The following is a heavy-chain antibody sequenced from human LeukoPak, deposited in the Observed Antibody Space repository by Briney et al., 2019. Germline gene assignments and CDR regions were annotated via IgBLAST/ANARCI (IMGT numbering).Heavy chain of an antibody. CDR3: AGVSIAHYYDSSGEDN. Sequence: SETLSLTCAVYGGSFSSYYWSWIRQPPGKGLEWIGEINHSGSTNYNPSLKSRVTISVDTSKNQFSLKLSSVTAADTAVYYCAGVSIAHYYDSSGEDNWGQGTLVTVSS. V-gene: IGHV4-34*01. D-gene: IGHD3-22*01. CDR2: INHSGST. CDR1: GGSFSSYY. J-gene: IGHJ4*02.